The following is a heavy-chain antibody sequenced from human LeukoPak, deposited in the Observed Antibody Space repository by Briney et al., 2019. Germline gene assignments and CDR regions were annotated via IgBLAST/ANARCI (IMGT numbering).Heavy chain of an antibody. J-gene: IGHJ4*02. CDR2: ISYIGST. D-gene: IGHD3-22*01. CDR3: ARRHYYNGRAYYFLDY. Sequence: PSATLPLTCPGSGVSFSSDNYYWTWIRQPPGKGLQWIGYISYIGSTNYNPSLKSRVTVSLHTSKNQFSLRLSSLTAADTAVYYCARRHYYNGRAYYFLDYWGQGTLVTVSS. V-gene: IGHV4-61*01. CDR1: GVSFSSDNYY.